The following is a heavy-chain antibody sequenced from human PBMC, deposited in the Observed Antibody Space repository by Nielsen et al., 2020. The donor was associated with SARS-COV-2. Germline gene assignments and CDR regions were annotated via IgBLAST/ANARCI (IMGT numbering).Heavy chain of an antibody. CDR3: ARDARRFLDYFLPNWFDL. CDR2: ISYDGSNK. V-gene: IGHV3-30*03. Sequence: GGSLRLSCAASGFTFSSYGMHWVRQAPGKGLEWVAVISYDGSNKYYADSVKGRFTISRDNSKNTLYLQMNSLRVEDTAVYFCARDARRFLDYFLPNWFDLWGRGTLVTVSS. CDR1: GFTFSSYG. J-gene: IGHJ5*02. D-gene: IGHD3-3*01.